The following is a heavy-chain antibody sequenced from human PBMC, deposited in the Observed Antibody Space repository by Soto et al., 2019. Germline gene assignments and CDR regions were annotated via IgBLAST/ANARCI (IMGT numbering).Heavy chain of an antibody. Sequence: GESLKLSCKGSGYSFTNYWIAWVRQMPGKGLEWMGIIYHGDSDARYSPSFQGQVSISVDKSISTAYLLWISLKASDTAMYYCVRHNDYGDYVYFDYWGQGTLVTVSS. J-gene: IGHJ4*02. D-gene: IGHD4-17*01. CDR3: VRHNDYGDYVYFDY. CDR2: IYHGDSDA. CDR1: GYSFTNYW. V-gene: IGHV5-51*01.